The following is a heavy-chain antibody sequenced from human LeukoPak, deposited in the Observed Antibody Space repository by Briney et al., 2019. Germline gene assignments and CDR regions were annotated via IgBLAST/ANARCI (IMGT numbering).Heavy chain of an antibody. Sequence: AASVKVSCKASGGTFSSYAISWVRQAPGQGLEWMGRIIPILGIANYAQKFQGRVTITADKSTSTAYMELSSLRSEDTAVYYCARGSALVTTYRGGNWFDPWGQGTLVTVSS. J-gene: IGHJ5*02. CDR3: ARGSALVTTYRGGNWFDP. CDR2: IIPILGIA. CDR1: GGTFSSYA. V-gene: IGHV1-69*04. D-gene: IGHD5-18*01.